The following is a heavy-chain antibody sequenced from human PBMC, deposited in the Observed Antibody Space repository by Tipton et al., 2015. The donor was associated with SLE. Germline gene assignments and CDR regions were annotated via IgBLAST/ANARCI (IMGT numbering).Heavy chain of an antibody. J-gene: IGHJ3*02. Sequence: SLRLSCAASGFSFSTYPMSWVRQAPGKGLEWVSAISGNGGNTYYADSVKGRFTISRDNFQNTLYLQMNSLRAEDTAAYYCAKERTDCSNGVCFTNGFDIWGQGTKVTVSS. CDR3: AKERTDCSNGVCFTNGFDI. V-gene: IGHV3-23*01. D-gene: IGHD2-8*01. CDR2: ISGNGGNT. CDR1: GFSFSTYP.